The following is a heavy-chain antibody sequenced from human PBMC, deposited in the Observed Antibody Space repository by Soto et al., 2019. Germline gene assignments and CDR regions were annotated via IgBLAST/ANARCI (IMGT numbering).Heavy chain of an antibody. CDR1: GGSVNSGSYY. D-gene: IGHD6-13*01. CDR3: ARESGIAAAGSGRKWYFDY. Sequence: PSETLSLTCTFSGGSVNSGSYYWSWIRQPPGKGLEWIGYIYYSGSTNYNPSLKSRVTISVDTSKNQFSLKLSSVTAADTAVYYCARESGIAAAGSGRKWYFDYWGQGTLVTVSS. V-gene: IGHV4-61*01. CDR2: IYYSGST. J-gene: IGHJ4*02.